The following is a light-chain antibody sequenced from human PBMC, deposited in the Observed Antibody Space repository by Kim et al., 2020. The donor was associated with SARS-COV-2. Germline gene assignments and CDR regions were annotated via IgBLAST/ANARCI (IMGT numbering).Light chain of an antibody. CDR2: GKN. J-gene: IGLJ2*01. CDR1: SLRSYY. Sequence: SSELTQDPAVSVALGQTVRITCQGDSLRSYYASWYQQKPGQAPVLVIYGKNNRPSGIPDRFSGSSSGNTASLTITGAQAEDEADYYCNSRDSRGNRLVFG. V-gene: IGLV3-19*01. CDR3: NSRDSRGNRLV.